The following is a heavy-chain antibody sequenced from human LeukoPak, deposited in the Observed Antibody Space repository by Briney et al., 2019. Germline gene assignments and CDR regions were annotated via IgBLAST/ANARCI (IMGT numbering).Heavy chain of an antibody. J-gene: IGHJ4*02. V-gene: IGHV2-5*02. CDR1: GFSLSTSGVG. CDR3: AHIPLLWFGLDYFDY. D-gene: IGHD3-10*01. CDR2: IYWDDDK. Sequence: SGPTLVKPTQTLTLTCTFSGFSLSTSGVGVGWIRQPPGKALEWLALIYWDDDKRYSPSLKSRLTITKDTSKNQVVLTMTNMDPVDTATYYCAHIPLLWFGLDYFDYWGQGTLVTVSS.